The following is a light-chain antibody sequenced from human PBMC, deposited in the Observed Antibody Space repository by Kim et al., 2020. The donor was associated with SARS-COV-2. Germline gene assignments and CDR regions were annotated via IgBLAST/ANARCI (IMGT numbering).Light chain of an antibody. J-gene: IGKJ2*01. CDR2: WAS. CDR1: QSVLYSSNNQNY. V-gene: IGKV4-1*01. CDR3: QQYYSSPYT. Sequence: STINCKSSQSVLYSSNNQNYLAWYQQKPGQPPKLLIYWASTREYGVPDRFSGSGSGTDFTLTISSLQAEDVAVYYCQQYYSSPYTFGQGTKLEI.